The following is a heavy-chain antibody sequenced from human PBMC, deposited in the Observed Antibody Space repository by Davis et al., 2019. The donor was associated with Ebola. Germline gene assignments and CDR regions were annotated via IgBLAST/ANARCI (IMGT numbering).Heavy chain of an antibody. J-gene: IGHJ6*04. D-gene: IGHD3-10*01. Sequence: GSLRLSCSLSGGFITSSNYWGWIRPPPGKGLEWIGEINHSGSTNYNPSLKSRVTISVDTSKNQFSLKLSSVTAADTAVYYCARLGSITMVRGVLYYYYGMDVWGKGTTVTVSS. CDR1: GGFITSSNY. V-gene: IGHV4-4*02. CDR3: ARLGSITMVRGVLYYYYGMDV. CDR2: INHSGST.